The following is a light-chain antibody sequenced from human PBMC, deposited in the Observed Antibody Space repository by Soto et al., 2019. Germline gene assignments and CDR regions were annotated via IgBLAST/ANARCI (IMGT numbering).Light chain of an antibody. CDR3: QQYGSSPGWT. J-gene: IGKJ1*01. CDR1: QSVSSN. V-gene: IGKV3-20*01. Sequence: EIVLTQSPGTLSLSPGDRATLSCRASQSVSSNLAWYQQKPGQAPRLLIYGASSRATGIPDRFSGSGSGTDFTLTISRLEPEDFAVYYCQQYGSSPGWTFGQGTKVDIK. CDR2: GAS.